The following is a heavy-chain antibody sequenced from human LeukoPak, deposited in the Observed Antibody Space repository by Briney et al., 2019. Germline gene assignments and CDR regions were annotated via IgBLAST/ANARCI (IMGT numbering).Heavy chain of an antibody. D-gene: IGHD6-13*01. CDR3: ARDAHRGIAAAVAYYYMDV. V-gene: IGHV1-46*01. CDR1: GYTFTSYY. Sequence: GASVKVSCKASGYTFTSYYMHWVRQAPGQGLEWMGIINPSGGSTSYAQKFQGRVTITADKSTSTAYMELSSLRSEDTAVYYCARDAHRGIAAAVAYYYMDVWGKGTTVTVSS. CDR2: INPSGGST. J-gene: IGHJ6*03.